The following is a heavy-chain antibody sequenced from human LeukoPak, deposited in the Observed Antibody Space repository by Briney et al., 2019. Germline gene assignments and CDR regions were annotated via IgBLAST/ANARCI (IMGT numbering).Heavy chain of an antibody. J-gene: IGHJ5*02. CDR3: ARGGQGWYWDNNWFDP. CDR1: GGSFSGYY. Sequence: PSETLSLTCAVYGGSFSGYYWSWIRQPPGKGLEWIGEINHSGSTNYNPSLKSRVTISVDTSKNQFSLKLSSVTAADTAVYYCARGGQGWYWDNNWFDPWGQGTLVTVSS. V-gene: IGHV4-34*01. CDR2: INHSGST. D-gene: IGHD6-19*01.